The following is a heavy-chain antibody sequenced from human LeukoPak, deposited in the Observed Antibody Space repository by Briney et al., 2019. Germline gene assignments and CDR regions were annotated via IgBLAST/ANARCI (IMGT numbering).Heavy chain of an antibody. J-gene: IGHJ4*02. Sequence: GGSLRLSCAASGFIFSSYPMSWVRQAPGKGLEWVSTISGSGGSTYYADSVKGRFTISRDNSKNTLYQQMYSLRAEDTAVYYCAKALGFCSSTSCYYYFDFWGQGTLVTVSS. D-gene: IGHD2-2*01. V-gene: IGHV3-23*01. CDR3: AKALGFCSSTSCYYYFDF. CDR1: GFIFSSYP. CDR2: ISGSGGST.